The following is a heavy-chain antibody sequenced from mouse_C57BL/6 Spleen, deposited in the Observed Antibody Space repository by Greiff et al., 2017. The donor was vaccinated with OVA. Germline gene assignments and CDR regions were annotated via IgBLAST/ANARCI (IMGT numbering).Heavy chain of an antibody. Sequence: EVKLVESGGGLVKPGGSLKLSCAASGFTFSDYGMHWVRQAPEKGLEWVAYISSGSSTIYYADTVKGRFTISRDNAKNTLFLQMTSLRSEDTAMYYCARIYDYGSIHYYAMDYWGQGTSVTVSS. V-gene: IGHV5-17*01. J-gene: IGHJ4*01. D-gene: IGHD1-1*01. CDR2: ISSGSSTI. CDR3: ARIYDYGSIHYYAMDY. CDR1: GFTFSDYG.